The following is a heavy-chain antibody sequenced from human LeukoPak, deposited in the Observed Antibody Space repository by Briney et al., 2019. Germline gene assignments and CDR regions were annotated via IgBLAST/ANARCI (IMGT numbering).Heavy chain of an antibody. Sequence: GGSLRLSFAASGFTFSSYAMHWVRQAPGKGLEWVAVISYDGSNKYYADSVKGRFTISRDNSKNTLYLQMNSLRAEDTAVYYCARDRSIAAAPVYYFDYWGQGTLVTVSS. V-gene: IGHV3-30-3*01. CDR1: GFTFSSYA. J-gene: IGHJ4*02. D-gene: IGHD6-13*01. CDR3: ARDRSIAAAPVYYFDY. CDR2: ISYDGSNK.